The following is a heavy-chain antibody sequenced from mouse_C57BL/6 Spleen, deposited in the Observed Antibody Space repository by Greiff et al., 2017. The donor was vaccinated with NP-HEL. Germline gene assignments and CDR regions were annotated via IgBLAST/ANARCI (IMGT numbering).Heavy chain of an antibody. CDR3: ARTYYGSSSLFDY. CDR1: GYSFTGYF. CDR2: INPYNGDT. D-gene: IGHD1-1*01. Sequence: EVKLVESGPELVKPGDSVKISCKASGYSFTGYFMNWVMQSHGKSLEWIGRINPYNGDTFYNQKFKGKATLTVDKSSSTAHMELRSLTSEDSAVYYCARTYYGSSSLFDYWGQGTTLTVSS. V-gene: IGHV1-20*01. J-gene: IGHJ2*01.